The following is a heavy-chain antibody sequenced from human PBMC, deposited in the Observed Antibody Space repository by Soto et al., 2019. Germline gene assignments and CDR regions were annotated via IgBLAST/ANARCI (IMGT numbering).Heavy chain of an antibody. CDR1: GFTFNNYD. J-gene: IGHJ6*02. CDR3: ERDSGYDLTQHGMDV. D-gene: IGHD5-12*01. V-gene: IGHV3-13*01. CDR2: IGAAGDT. Sequence: HPGGSLRLSCAASGFTFNNYDMHWVRQATGKGLEWVAVIGAAGDTHYPGSVKGRFTISRENGKNSVYLQMNSLRAGDTAIYYCERDSGYDLTQHGMDVWGQGTTVTVYS.